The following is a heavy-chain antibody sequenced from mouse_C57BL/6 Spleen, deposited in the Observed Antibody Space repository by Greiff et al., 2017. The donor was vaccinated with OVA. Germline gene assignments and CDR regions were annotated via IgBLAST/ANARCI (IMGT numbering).Heavy chain of an antibody. CDR1: GYTFTDYY. D-gene: IGHD1-1*01. CDR3: ASRGYYYGRDY. Sequence: EVQLQQSGPVLVKPGASVKMSCKASGYTFTDYYMNWVKQSHGKSLEWIGVINPYNGGTSYNQKFKGKATLTVDKSSSTAYMELNSLTSEDSAVYYCASRGYYYGRDYWGQGTTLTVSS. J-gene: IGHJ2*01. V-gene: IGHV1-19*01. CDR2: INPYNGGT.